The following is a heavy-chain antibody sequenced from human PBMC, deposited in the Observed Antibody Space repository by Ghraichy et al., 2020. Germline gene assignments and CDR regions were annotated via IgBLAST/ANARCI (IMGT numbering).Heavy chain of an antibody. V-gene: IGHV1-69*13. CDR3: ARLVWIEAGYSGYDLLDAFDI. D-gene: IGHD5-12*01. CDR1: GGTFSSYA. J-gene: IGHJ3*02. Sequence: SVKVSCKASGGTFSSYAISWVRQAPGQGLEWMGGIIPIFGTANYAQKFQGRVTITADESTSTAYMELSSLRSEDTAVYYCARLVWIEAGYSGYDLLDAFDIWGQGTMVTVSS. CDR2: IIPIFGTA.